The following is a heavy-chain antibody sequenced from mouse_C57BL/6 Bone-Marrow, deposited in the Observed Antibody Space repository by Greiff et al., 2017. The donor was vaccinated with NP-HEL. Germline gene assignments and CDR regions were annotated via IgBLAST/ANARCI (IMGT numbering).Heavy chain of an antibody. D-gene: IGHD2-3*01. CDR3: ARDAYDGYYHYAMDY. CDR1: GFTFSDFY. CDR2: SRNKANDYTT. J-gene: IGHJ4*01. Sequence: DVMLVESGGGLVQSGRSLRLSCATSGFTFSDFYMEWVRQAPGKGLEWIAASRNKANDYTTEYSASVKGRFIVSRDTSQSILYLQMNALRAEDTAIYYCARDAYDGYYHYAMDYWGQGTSVTVSS. V-gene: IGHV7-1*01.